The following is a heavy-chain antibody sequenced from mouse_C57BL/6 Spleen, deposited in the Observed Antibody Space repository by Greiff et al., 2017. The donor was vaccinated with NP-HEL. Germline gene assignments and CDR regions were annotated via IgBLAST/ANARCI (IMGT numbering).Heavy chain of an antibody. CDR2: IYPSDSET. J-gene: IGHJ2*01. CDR1: GYTFTSYW. D-gene: IGHD1-1*01. Sequence: QVQLQQPGAELVRPGSSVKLSCKASGYTFTSYWMDWVKQRPGQGLEWIGNIYPSDSETHYNQKFKDKATLTVDKSSSTAYMQLSSLTSEDSAVYYWARDGGNYGSSYYFDYWGQGTTLTVSS. CDR3: ARDGGNYGSSYYFDY. V-gene: IGHV1-61*01.